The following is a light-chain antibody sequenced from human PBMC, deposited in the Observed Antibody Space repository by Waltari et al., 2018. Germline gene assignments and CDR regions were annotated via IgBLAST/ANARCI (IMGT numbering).Light chain of an antibody. CDR2: AAS. Sequence: EIVLTQSPGTLSLSPGERVILSCRASQYITGGWMTWYQQKPGQAPSLLLHAASTRAPGVSDRVSGNGSGTDFTLTISRLEPEDSGVYYCQQYDGLVVTFGGATNVEIK. CDR3: QQYDGLVVT. V-gene: IGKV3-20*01. J-gene: IGKJ4*01. CDR1: QYITGGW.